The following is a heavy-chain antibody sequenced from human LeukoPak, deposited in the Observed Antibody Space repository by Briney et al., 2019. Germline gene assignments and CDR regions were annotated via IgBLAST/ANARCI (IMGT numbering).Heavy chain of an antibody. CDR1: GFTLSRFN. CDR2: ISLSGSYM. CDR3: ARENILEDTSTVDY. J-gene: IGHJ4*02. V-gene: IGHV3-21*06. Sequence: GGSLRLSCAASGFTLSRFNMNWVRQAPGKGREGVSFISLSGSYMYYADSVKGRFTITRDNAKNSLYLQMGSLRGEDTAVYYCARENILEDTSTVDYWGQGTLVTVSS. D-gene: IGHD5-12*01.